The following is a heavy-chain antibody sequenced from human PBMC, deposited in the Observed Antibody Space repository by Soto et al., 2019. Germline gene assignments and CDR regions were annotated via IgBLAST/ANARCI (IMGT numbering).Heavy chain of an antibody. D-gene: IGHD6-6*01. V-gene: IGHV1-18*01. CDR3: ARGRDGDY. J-gene: IGHJ4*02. CDR1: GYTFTSYG. CDR2: ISAHNGNT. Sequence: VHLVQSGAEVKKPGASVKVSCKASGYTFTSYGITWVRQAHGQGLEWMGWISAHNGNTDYAQKLQGRVIVTRDTSTSTAYMELRSLISDDTAVYYWARGRDGDYWGQGALVTVSS.